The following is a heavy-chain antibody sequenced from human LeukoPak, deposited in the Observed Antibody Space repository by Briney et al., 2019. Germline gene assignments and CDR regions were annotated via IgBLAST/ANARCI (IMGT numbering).Heavy chain of an antibody. D-gene: IGHD6-13*01. Sequence: GASVKVSCKASGYTFTGYYMHWVRQAPGQGLEWMGWINPNSGGTNYAQKFQGWVTMTRDTSISTAYMELSRLRSDDTAVYYCARGTRQLGPYDAFDIWGQGTMVTVSS. V-gene: IGHV1-2*04. CDR1: GYTFTGYY. CDR2: INPNSGGT. J-gene: IGHJ3*02. CDR3: ARGTRQLGPYDAFDI.